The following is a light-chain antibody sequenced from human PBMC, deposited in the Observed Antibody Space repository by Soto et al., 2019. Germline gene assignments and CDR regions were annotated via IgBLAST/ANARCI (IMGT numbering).Light chain of an antibody. CDR1: SSDVGGYKY. CDR2: DAS. CDR3: SSYTSSSTRV. V-gene: IGLV2-14*01. Sequence: QSVLTQPASVSGSPGQSITVSCTGTSSDVGGYKYVSWYQQHPGKAPKLMIYDASNRPSGVSNRFSGSKSGNTASLTISGLQAEDEADYYCSSYTSSSTRVFGTGTKAPS. J-gene: IGLJ1*01.